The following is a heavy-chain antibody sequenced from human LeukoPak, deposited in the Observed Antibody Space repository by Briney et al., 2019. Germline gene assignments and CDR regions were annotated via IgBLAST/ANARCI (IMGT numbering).Heavy chain of an antibody. D-gene: IGHD6-13*01. J-gene: IGHJ4*02. CDR1: GYTFTSYG. Sequence: ASVKVSCKASGYTFTSYGISWVRQAPGQGLEWMGIINPSGGSTSYAQKFQGRVTMTRDMSTSTVYMELSSLRSEDTAVYYCARNGIAAAGTEIDYWGQGTLVTVSS. CDR3: ARNGIAAAGTEIDY. CDR2: INPSGGST. V-gene: IGHV1-46*01.